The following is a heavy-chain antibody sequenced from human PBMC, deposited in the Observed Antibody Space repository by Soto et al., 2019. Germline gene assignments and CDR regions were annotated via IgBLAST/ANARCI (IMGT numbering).Heavy chain of an antibody. J-gene: IGHJ3*02. CDR1: GGTFSSYA. V-gene: IGHV1-69*01. CDR3: ARTPMSEGWASIAFDI. D-gene: IGHD1-26*01. Sequence: QVQLVQSGAEVKKPGSSVKVSCKASGGTFSSYAISWVRQAPGQGLEWMGGIIPIFGTANYAQKFQGRVTITADESTSTAYMELSSLRSEDTAVYYCARTPMSEGWASIAFDIWGQGTMVTVSS. CDR2: IIPIFGTA.